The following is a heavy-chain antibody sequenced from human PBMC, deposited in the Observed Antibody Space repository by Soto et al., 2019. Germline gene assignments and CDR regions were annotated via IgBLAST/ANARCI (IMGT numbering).Heavy chain of an antibody. Sequence: SVKVSCKASGYTFTGYYMHWVRQAPGQGLEWMGWINPNSGGTNYAQKFQGWVTMTRDTSISTAYMELSRLRSDDTAVYYCARGGDYILVSYRYTGRLDWFAPRGQGSLVTVSS. CDR3: ARGGDYILVSYRYTGRLDWFAP. D-gene: IGHD3-16*02. V-gene: IGHV1-2*04. CDR2: INPNSGGT. J-gene: IGHJ5*02. CDR1: GYTFTGYY.